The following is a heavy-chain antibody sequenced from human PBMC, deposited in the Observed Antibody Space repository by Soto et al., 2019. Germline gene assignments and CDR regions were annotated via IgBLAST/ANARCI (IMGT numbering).Heavy chain of an antibody. D-gene: IGHD3-16*02. V-gene: IGHV1-69*13. Sequence: SVKVSCKASGGTFSSYAISWVRQAPGQGLEWMGGIIPIFGTANYAQKFQGRVTITADESTSTAYMELSSLRSEDTAVYYCARDGPLQYDYVWGSYRYTWFDPWGQGTLVTVSS. CDR2: IIPIFGTA. CDR3: ARDGPLQYDYVWGSYRYTWFDP. CDR1: GGTFSSYA. J-gene: IGHJ5*02.